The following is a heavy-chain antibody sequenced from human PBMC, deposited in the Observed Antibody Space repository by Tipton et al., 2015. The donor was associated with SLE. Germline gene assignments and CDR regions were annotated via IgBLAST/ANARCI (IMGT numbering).Heavy chain of an antibody. D-gene: IGHD5-24*01. CDR3: ARMRGGYNAHH. V-gene: IGHV4-59*01. CDR2: ISYSGST. J-gene: IGHJ5*02. Sequence: TLSLTCTVSGDSITSDYLTWIRQPPGKGLEWIGYISYSGSTNYNPSVRRRVSISLDTSKNQFSLKVKSVTTADTAVYYCARMRGGYNAHHWGQGILVTVSS. CDR1: GDSITSDY.